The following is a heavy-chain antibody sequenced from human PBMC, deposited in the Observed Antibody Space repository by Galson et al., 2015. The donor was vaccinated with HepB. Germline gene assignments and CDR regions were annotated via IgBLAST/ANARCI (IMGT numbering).Heavy chain of an antibody. CDR3: TTGAITMIVGKMGY. J-gene: IGHJ4*02. CDR2: IRSKANSYAT. V-gene: IGHV3-73*01. CDR1: GFTFSGSA. D-gene: IGHD3-22*01. Sequence: SLRLSCAASGFTFSGSAMHWVRQASGKGLEWVGRIRSKANSYATAYAASVKGRFTISRDDSKNTAYLQMNSLKTEDTAVYYCTTGAITMIVGKMGYWGQGTLVTVSS.